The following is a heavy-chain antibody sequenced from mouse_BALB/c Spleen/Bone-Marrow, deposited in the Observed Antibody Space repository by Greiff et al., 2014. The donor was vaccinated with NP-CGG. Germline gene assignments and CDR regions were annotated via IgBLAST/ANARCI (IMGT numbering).Heavy chain of an antibody. CDR3: ARGDCAIDY. J-gene: IGHJ4*01. V-gene: IGHV1-54*01. CDR2: INPGSGGT. Sequence: QVQLQQSGAELVRPGTSVKVSCKASGYAFTNYLIEWVKQRPGQGLEWIGYINPGSGGTNYNEKFKGKATLTADKSSSTAYMQLSSLTSEDSAVYCCARGDCAIDYWGQGTSVTVSS. CDR1: GYAFTNYL.